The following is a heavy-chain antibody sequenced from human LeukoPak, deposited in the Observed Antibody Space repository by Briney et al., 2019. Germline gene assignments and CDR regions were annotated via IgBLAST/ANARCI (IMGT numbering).Heavy chain of an antibody. CDR3: ARHRPAYYYDSSGYYYSRGSDYFDY. D-gene: IGHD3-22*01. J-gene: IGHJ4*02. Sequence: SETLSLTCTVSGGSISSSSYYWGWIRQPPGKGLEWIGSIYYSGSTYYNPSLKSRVTISVDTSKNQFSLKLSSVTAADTAVYYCARHRPAYYYDSSGYYYSRGSDYFDYWGQGTLVTVSS. CDR1: GGSISSSSYY. CDR2: IYYSGST. V-gene: IGHV4-39*01.